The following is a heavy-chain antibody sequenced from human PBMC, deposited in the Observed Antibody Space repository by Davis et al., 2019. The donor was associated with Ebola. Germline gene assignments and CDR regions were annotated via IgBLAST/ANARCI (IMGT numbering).Heavy chain of an antibody. Sequence: GGSLRLSCAASGFTFGDYAMHWVRQAPGKGLEWVSGISLNRGSIGYADSVKGRFTISRDNDKNSLYLQMNSLTAEDTALYYCAKDLWMGATLYYYYGMDVWGQGTTVTVSS. V-gene: IGHV3-9*01. CDR1: GFTFGDYA. D-gene: IGHD1-26*01. CDR2: ISLNRGSI. CDR3: AKDLWMGATLYYYYGMDV. J-gene: IGHJ6*02.